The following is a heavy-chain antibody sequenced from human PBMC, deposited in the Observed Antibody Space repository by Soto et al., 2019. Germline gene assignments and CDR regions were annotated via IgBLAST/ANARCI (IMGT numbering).Heavy chain of an antibody. CDR1: GFTFGDYA. J-gene: IGHJ6*04. CDR2: VRSRAYGGTT. Sequence: PGGSLRLSCTASGFTFGDYAMSWFRQAPGKGLEWVGVVRSRAYGGTTDYAASVRGSFTISRDDSKSIAYLQMNTLRTEDTAVYYCARYTYTSRYTYFGMDVWGNVTKVTVSS. D-gene: IGHD6-19*01. CDR3: ARYTYTSRYTYFGMDV. V-gene: IGHV3-49*03.